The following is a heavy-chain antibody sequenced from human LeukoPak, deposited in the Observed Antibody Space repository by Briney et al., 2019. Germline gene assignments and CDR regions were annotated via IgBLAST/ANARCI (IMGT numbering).Heavy chain of an antibody. Sequence: SETLSLTCTVSGGSISSHYWSWIRQPPGKGLEWIGYIYYSGSTNYNPSLKSRVTISVDTSKNQFSLKLSSVTAADTAVYYCARGVYYDYVWGSYRPFDYWGQGTLVTVSS. CDR2: IYYSGST. CDR1: GGSISSHY. CDR3: ARGVYYDYVWGSYRPFDY. V-gene: IGHV4-59*11. J-gene: IGHJ4*02. D-gene: IGHD3-16*02.